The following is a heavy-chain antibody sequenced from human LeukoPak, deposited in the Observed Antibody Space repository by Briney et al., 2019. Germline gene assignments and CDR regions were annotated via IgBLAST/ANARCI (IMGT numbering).Heavy chain of an antibody. D-gene: IGHD6-13*01. CDR2: IYTSGST. Sequence: PSETLSLTCTVSGGSISSYYWSWIRQPPEKGLEWIVRIYTSGSTNYNPSLKSRVTMSVDTSKNQFSLKLSSVTAADTAVYYCARGYSSSWYPGGLFDYWGQGTLVTVSS. CDR1: GGSISSYY. CDR3: ARGYSSSWYPGGLFDY. V-gene: IGHV4-4*07. J-gene: IGHJ4*02.